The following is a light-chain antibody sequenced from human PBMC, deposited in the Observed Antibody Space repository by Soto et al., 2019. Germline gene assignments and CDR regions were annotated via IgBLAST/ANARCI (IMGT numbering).Light chain of an antibody. CDR1: SSDVGEENY. Sequence: QSALTQPPSASGSPGQSVTITCSGTSSDVGEENYVSWYQQHPGKVPKLILYEVSKRPSGVPDRFSGSRSGNTASLTVSGLQAEDEADYYCTSYAGSNNLVFAGGTKVTVL. V-gene: IGLV2-8*01. CDR3: TSYAGSNNLV. CDR2: EVS. J-gene: IGLJ3*02.